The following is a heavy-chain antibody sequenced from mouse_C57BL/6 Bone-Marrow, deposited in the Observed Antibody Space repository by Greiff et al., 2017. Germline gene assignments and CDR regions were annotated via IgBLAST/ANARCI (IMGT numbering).Heavy chain of an antibody. CDR3: ARGNYYGYFDV. V-gene: IGHV1-18*01. CDR1: GYTFTDYN. CDR2: INPNNGGT. Sequence: VQLQQSGPELVKPGASVKIPCKASGYTFTDYNMNWVKQSPGQSLEWIGDINPNNGGTFYNEKFKGKATLTVDKSSSTAYMELRSLTSEDTAVYYCARGNYYGYFDVWGTGTTVTVSS. J-gene: IGHJ1*03.